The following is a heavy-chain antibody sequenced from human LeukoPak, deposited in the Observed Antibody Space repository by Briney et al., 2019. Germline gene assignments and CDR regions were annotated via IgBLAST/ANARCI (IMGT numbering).Heavy chain of an antibody. Sequence: PGGSLTLSCAASGFTFSYNWMHWVRPAPGKALVGVSRISSDGRTTHHADSVKGRLTISRDSAKNTLFLQMNDLRAEDTAVYYCLGYYAGSPNWGQGTLVTVSS. J-gene: IGHJ4*02. D-gene: IGHD3-10*01. CDR3: LGYYAGSPN. CDR1: GFTFSYNW. CDR2: ISSDGRTT. V-gene: IGHV3-74*01.